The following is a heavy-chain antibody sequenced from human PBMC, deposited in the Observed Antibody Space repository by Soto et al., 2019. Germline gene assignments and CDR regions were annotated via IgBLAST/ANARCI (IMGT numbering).Heavy chain of an antibody. Sequence: QVQLVQSGAEVKKPGSSVKVSCKASGGTFSSYTISWVRQAPGQGLEWMGRIIPILGIANYAQKFQGRVTITADKPTSTADMELSSLRSEDTAVYYCARGRAGSDFDYWGQGTLVTVSS. CDR1: GGTFSSYT. D-gene: IGHD6-19*01. CDR3: ARGRAGSDFDY. J-gene: IGHJ4*02. CDR2: IIPILGIA. V-gene: IGHV1-69*02.